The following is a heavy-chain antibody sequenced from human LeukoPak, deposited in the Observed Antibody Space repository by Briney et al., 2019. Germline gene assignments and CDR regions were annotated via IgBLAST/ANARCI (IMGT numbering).Heavy chain of an antibody. J-gene: IGHJ1*01. V-gene: IGHV4-39*01. CDR2: LYYSGNT. CDR1: GGSISSGSYY. CDR3: AGWMQLWSTTLNGLKSFQH. Sequence: SETLSLTCTVSGGSISSGSYYWGWIRQPPGKGLEWIGSLYYSGNTYYNPSLKSRVTISVDTSKNQFSLRLSSVTAADSAVYYCAGWMQLWSTTLNGLKSFQHWGQGTLVTVSS. D-gene: IGHD5-18*01.